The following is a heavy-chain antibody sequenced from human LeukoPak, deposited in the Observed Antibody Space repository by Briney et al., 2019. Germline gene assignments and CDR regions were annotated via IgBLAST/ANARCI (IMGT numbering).Heavy chain of an antibody. D-gene: IGHD2-21*01. Sequence: GGSLRLSCAASGFTFTNYEMNWVRQAPGKGLEWVSYISNNGKTIYYADSVKGRFTISRDNAKNSLYLQMNSLRAEDTAVYYCARLYRPGYFYYMDVWGKGTTVTVSS. J-gene: IGHJ6*03. V-gene: IGHV3-48*03. CDR1: GFTFTNYE. CDR2: ISNNGKTI. CDR3: ARLYRPGYFYYMDV.